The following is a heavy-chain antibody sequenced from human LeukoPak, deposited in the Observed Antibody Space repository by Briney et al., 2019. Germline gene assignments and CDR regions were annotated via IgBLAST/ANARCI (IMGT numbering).Heavy chain of an antibody. D-gene: IGHD6-13*01. CDR2: ISGSGGST. CDR3: AKTGGIAAAH. J-gene: IGHJ4*02. CDR1: GFTFSTYG. V-gene: IGHV3-23*01. Sequence: PGGSLRLSCAASGFTFSTYGMTWVRQAPGKGLEWVSAISGSGGSTYYADSVKGRFTISRGNSKNTLYLQMNSLRAEDTALYYCAKTGGIAAAHWGQGTLVTVSS.